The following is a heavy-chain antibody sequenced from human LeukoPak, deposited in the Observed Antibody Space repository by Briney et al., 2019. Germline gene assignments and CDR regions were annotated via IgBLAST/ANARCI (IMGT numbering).Heavy chain of an antibody. J-gene: IGHJ6*03. CDR3: ARVNVLLWFGELLPGYYYYYMDV. Sequence: ASVKVSCKASGYTFTGYYMHWVRQAPGQGLEWMGWISAYNGNTNYAQKLQGRVTMTTDTSTSTAYMELRSLRSDDTAVYYCARVNVLLWFGELLPGYYYYYMDVWGKGTTVTISS. CDR2: ISAYNGNT. V-gene: IGHV1-18*04. CDR1: GYTFTGYY. D-gene: IGHD3-10*01.